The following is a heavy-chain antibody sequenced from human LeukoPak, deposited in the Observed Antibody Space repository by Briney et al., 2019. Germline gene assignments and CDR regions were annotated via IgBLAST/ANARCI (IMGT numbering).Heavy chain of an antibody. V-gene: IGHV4-39*01. CDR1: GGSTSSSNYY. CDR2: IHYSGNT. Sequence: SEILSLTCTVSGGSTSSSNYYWGWIRQPPGKGLEWIVGIHYSGNTYYNPSLKSRVTISVDTSKNQFSLKLSSVTAADTAVYYCARLGAGPTYHDFWSGYSSFYFDYWGQGTLVTVSS. CDR3: ARLGAGPTYHDFWSGYSSFYFDY. D-gene: IGHD3-3*01. J-gene: IGHJ4*02.